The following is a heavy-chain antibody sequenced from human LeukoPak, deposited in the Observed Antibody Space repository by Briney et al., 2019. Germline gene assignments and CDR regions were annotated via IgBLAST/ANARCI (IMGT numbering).Heavy chain of an antibody. CDR2: ISGSGGST. D-gene: IGHD6-13*01. Sequence: GGSLRLSCAASGFTFSSYAMSWVRQAPGKGLEWVSAISGSGGSTYYADSVKGRFTISRDNSKNTLYLQTNSLRAEDTAVYYCAGEHSSSWRRGFDYWGQGTLVTVSS. CDR3: AGEHSSSWRRGFDY. V-gene: IGHV3-23*01. J-gene: IGHJ4*02. CDR1: GFTFSSYA.